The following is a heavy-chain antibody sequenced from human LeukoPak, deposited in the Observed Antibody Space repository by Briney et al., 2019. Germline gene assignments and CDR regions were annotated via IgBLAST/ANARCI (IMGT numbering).Heavy chain of an antibody. V-gene: IGHV3-7*03. D-gene: IGHD5-18*01. CDR3: ASLDTAKQPLANH. Sequence: GGSLRLSCVASGLTVSNHWMSWVRQAPGKGLEWVANIRGERGQEYYVDSVKGRFTISKNSAKNSLYLQMNTLRVEDTAMYYCASLDTAKQPLANHWGQGALVTVSS. CDR1: GLTVSNHW. CDR2: IRGERGQE. J-gene: IGHJ5*02.